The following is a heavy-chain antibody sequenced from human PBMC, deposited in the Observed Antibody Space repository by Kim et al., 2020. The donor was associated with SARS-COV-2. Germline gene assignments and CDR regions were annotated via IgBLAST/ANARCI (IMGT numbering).Heavy chain of an antibody. CDR1: GFTFSSYW. Sequence: GGSLRLSCAASGFTFSSYWMHWVRQAPGKGLVWVSRINSDGSTTSYADSVKGRVTISRDNAKNTLFLQMNSLRAEDTAVYYCARTYYYGSGSYVYWDQGTLVTVSS. CDR3: ARTYYYGSGSYVY. D-gene: IGHD3-10*01. CDR2: INSDGSTT. J-gene: IGHJ4*02. V-gene: IGHV3-74*01.